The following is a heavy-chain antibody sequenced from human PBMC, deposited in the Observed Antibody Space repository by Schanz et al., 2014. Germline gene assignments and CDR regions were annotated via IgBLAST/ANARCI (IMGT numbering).Heavy chain of an antibody. Sequence: QVQLVQSGAEVKKPGASVKVSCKASGYTFTSDSMHWVRQAPGQGLEWMGMINPSGGSTTYAQKCQGSVTMTRDTSTSTVYMELSSLESEDTAVYYCARDGIDAAAGGNDWGQGTLXTVSS. J-gene: IGHJ4*02. D-gene: IGHD6-13*01. CDR3: ARDGIDAAAGGND. V-gene: IGHV1-46*03. CDR2: INPSGGST. CDR1: GYTFTSDS.